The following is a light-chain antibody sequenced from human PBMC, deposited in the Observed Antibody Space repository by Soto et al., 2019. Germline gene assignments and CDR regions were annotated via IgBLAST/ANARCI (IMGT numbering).Light chain of an antibody. CDR3: QEYVSYSAVA. CDR1: ESIGGL. J-gene: IGKJ4*01. Sequence: DIQMTQSPSTLSASLGDRVTITCRASESIGGLLAWYQQRAGKAPKLLIYEASSLQSDAPSRFSGSGSGTDFTLTINGLQPDDFATYYCQEYVSYSAVAFGGGTKVEI. V-gene: IGKV1-5*03. CDR2: EAS.